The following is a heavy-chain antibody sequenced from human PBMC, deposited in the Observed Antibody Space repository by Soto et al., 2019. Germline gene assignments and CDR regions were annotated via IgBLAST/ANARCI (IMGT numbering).Heavy chain of an antibody. Sequence: GGSLRLSCAASGFTFSNNAMSWVRQAPGKGLELVSIVTNTGGDKLYADSVKGRFIISRDNSKNTLYLQMNSLRAEDTAIYYCARASGESYPGSRVFVAWGQGTRVTVS. V-gene: IGHV3-23*01. CDR1: GFTFSNNA. D-gene: IGHD3-10*01. CDR2: VTNTGGDK. J-gene: IGHJ4*02. CDR3: ARASGESYPGSRVFVA.